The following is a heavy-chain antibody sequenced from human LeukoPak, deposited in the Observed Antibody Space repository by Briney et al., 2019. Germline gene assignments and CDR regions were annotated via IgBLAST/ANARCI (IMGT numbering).Heavy chain of an antibody. D-gene: IGHD3-10*01. CDR3: ARGGRVGYGSGSYFYYYYYMDV. V-gene: IGHV4-59*08. J-gene: IGHJ6*03. Sequence: SETLSLTCTVSGGSISSYYRSWIRQPPGKGLEWIGYIYYSGSTNYNPSLKSRVTISVDTSKNQFSLKLSSVTAADTAVYYCARGGRVGYGSGSYFYYYYYMDVWGKGTTVTISS. CDR1: GGSISSYY. CDR2: IYYSGST.